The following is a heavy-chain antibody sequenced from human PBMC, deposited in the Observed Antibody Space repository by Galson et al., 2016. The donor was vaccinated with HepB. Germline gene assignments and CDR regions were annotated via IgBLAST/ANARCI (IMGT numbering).Heavy chain of an antibody. CDR2: ISSDGTKK. Sequence: SLRLSCAASGFTFSSYAIHWVRQAPGKGLEWVAVISSDGTKKYYAGSVKGRFTISRDNFKNMVYLQMNSLRPEDTALYYCARAPTYGDYEYFDPWGQGTLVTVSS. CDR3: ARAPTYGDYEYFDP. J-gene: IGHJ5*02. V-gene: IGHV3-30-3*01. CDR1: GFTFSSYA. D-gene: IGHD4-17*01.